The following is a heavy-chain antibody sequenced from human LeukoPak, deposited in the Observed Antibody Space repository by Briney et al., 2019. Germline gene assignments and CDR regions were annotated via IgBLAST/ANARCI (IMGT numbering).Heavy chain of an antibody. V-gene: IGHV3-30*18. CDR1: GFTFSSYG. J-gene: IGHJ4*02. D-gene: IGHD5-18*01. CDR3: AKLDTAMDNFDY. Sequence: PGGSLRLSCAASGFTFSSYGMHWVRQAPGKGLEWVAVISYDGSNKYYADSVKGRFTISRDNSKNTLYLQMNSLRAEDTAVYDCAKLDTAMDNFDYWGQGTLVTVSS. CDR2: ISYDGSNK.